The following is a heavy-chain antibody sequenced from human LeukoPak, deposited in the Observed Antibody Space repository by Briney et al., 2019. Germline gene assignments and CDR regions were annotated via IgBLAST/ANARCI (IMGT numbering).Heavy chain of an antibody. CDR2: FDPEDGET. Sequence: ASVKVSCEVSGYTLTELSMHWVRQAPGEGLEWMGGFDPEDGETIYAQKFQGRVTMTEDASTDTAYMELSSLRSEDTAVYYCATTPAAPWSSNWFDPWGQGTLVTVSS. J-gene: IGHJ5*02. V-gene: IGHV1-24*01. D-gene: IGHD2-2*01. CDR1: GYTLTELS. CDR3: ATTPAAPWSSNWFDP.